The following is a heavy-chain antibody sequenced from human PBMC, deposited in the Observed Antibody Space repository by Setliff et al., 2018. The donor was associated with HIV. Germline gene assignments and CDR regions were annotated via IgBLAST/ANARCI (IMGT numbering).Heavy chain of an antibody. J-gene: IGHJ4*02. CDR2: SIPIYGTP. Sequence: SVKVSCKASGGSFTSFAISWVRQAPGQGLEWMGESIPIYGTPNYAQKFQGRITTSTDSSTSTAYMELNSLRSEDTAVYYCARNDASGSYYRLDYWGQGTLVTVSS. CDR1: GGSFTSFA. V-gene: IGHV1-69*05. D-gene: IGHD3-10*01. CDR3: ARNDASGSYYRLDY.